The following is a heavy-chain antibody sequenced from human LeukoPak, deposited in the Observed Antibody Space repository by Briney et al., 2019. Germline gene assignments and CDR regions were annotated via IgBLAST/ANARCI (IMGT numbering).Heavy chain of an antibody. CDR3: ARGLRYFDWLLDYHYYYGMDV. Sequence: SETLSLTCAVYGGSFSGYYWSWIRQPPGKGLEWIGEINHSGSTNYNPSLKSRVTISVDTSKNQFSLKLSSVTAADTAVYYCARGLRYFDWLLDYHYYYGMDVWGQGTTVTVSS. V-gene: IGHV4-34*01. D-gene: IGHD3-9*01. CDR1: GGSFSGYY. CDR2: INHSGST. J-gene: IGHJ6*02.